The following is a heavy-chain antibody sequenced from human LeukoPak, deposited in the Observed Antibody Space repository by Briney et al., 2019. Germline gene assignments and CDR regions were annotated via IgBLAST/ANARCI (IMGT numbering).Heavy chain of an antibody. V-gene: IGHV3-15*07. J-gene: IGHJ4*02. D-gene: IGHD3-9*01. CDR2: IKVKTDGGAT. Sequence: GGSLRLSCAASGFTFSNAWMNWVRQAPGKGLEWVGLIKVKTDGGATDYAAPVKGRFTISRDDSKSTLYLQMNSLKIEDTAVYFCTTDPGTYDFLTCYYKGGYFDYWGQGTLVTVSS. CDR1: GFTFSNAW. CDR3: TTDPGTYDFLTCYYKGGYFDY.